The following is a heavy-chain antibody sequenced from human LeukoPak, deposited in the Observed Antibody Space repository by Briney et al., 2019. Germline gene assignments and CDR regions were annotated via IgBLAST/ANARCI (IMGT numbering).Heavy chain of an antibody. CDR3: ASRGSSGRKYYFDY. D-gene: IGHD6-19*01. Sequence: SETLSLTCAVYGGSFSGYYWSWIRQPPGKGLEWIGEINHSGSTNYNPSLKSRVTISVDTSKNQFSLKLSSVTAADTAVYYCASRGSSGRKYYFDYWGQGTLVTVSS. J-gene: IGHJ4*02. CDR1: GGSFSGYY. CDR2: INHSGST. V-gene: IGHV4-34*01.